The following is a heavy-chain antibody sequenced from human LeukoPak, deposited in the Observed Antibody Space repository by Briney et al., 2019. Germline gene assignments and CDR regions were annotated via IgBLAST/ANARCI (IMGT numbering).Heavy chain of an antibody. CDR3: ARGRNYDILTGLFSHGMDV. CDR1: GYTFTGYY. CDR2: INPNSGGT. D-gene: IGHD3-9*01. J-gene: IGHJ6*02. Sequence: GASVKVSCKASGYTFTGYYMHWVRQAPGQGLEWMGWINPNSGGTNYAQKFQGRVTMTRDTSISTAYMELSRLRSDDTAVYYCARGRNYDILTGLFSHGMDVWGQGTTVTVSS. V-gene: IGHV1-2*02.